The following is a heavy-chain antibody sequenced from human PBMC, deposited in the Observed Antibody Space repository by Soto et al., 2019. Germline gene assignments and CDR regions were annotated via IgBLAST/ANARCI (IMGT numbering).Heavy chain of an antibody. D-gene: IGHD3-10*01. Sequence: GQLVESGGGVAQPGRSLRLSCAASGFTFSSYATHWVRQTPGQGLEWVAVISYDGSNKYYADSVKGRFTISRDNSNDTVYLQMNSLRTEDTAVYFCARVLRIRGGRYYYGMDVWGQGTTVTVSS. CDR1: GFTFSSYA. V-gene: IGHV3-30-3*01. CDR2: ISYDGSNK. CDR3: ARVLRIRGGRYYYGMDV. J-gene: IGHJ6*02.